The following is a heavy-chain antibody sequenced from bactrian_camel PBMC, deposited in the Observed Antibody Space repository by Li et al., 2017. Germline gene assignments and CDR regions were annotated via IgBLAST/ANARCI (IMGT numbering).Heavy chain of an antibody. CDR2: IDSDGTT. J-gene: IGHJ4*01. V-gene: IGHV3S53*01. D-gene: IGHD1*01. CDR1: ISRADR. Sequence: HVQLVESGGGSVPTGGSLVLTCVISRADRMGWFRQAPGKEREGVAAIDSDGTTAYADSVKGRFSISRDNDKGTIFLLMNNLQTEDTAVYYCAACRDRRYTNDRLVYTYWGQGTQVTVS. CDR3: AACRDRRYTNDRLVYTY.